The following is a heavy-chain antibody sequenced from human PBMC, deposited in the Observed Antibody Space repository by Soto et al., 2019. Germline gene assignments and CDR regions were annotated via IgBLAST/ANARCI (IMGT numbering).Heavy chain of an antibody. J-gene: IGHJ5*02. D-gene: IGHD3-3*01. CDR2: IYYSGST. CDR3: ARRVWSGLGYWFEP. CDR1: GGSISSRSYY. Sequence: PSETLSLTCTVSGGSISSRSYYWGWIRQPPGKGLEWIGSIYYSGSTYYNPSLQSRVTISVDTSKNQFSLKLSSVTAADTAVYFCARRVWSGLGYWFEPWGQGTLVTVSS. V-gene: IGHV4-39*01.